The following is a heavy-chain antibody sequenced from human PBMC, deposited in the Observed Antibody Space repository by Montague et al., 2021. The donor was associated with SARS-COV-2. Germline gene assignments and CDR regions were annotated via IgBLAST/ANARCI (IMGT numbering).Heavy chain of an antibody. CDR2: TYYRSKWYN. Sequence: CAISGDSVSSNSATWNWVRQSPSRGRELLGRTYYRSKWYNDYAVSLRGRVTINPDTSKNQFSLQLNSVTPEDTAIYYCTSGREGNYNVVDVWGQGTTVTVSS. J-gene: IGHJ6*02. V-gene: IGHV6-1*01. CDR3: TSGREGNYNVVDV. D-gene: IGHD1-1*01. CDR1: GDSVSSNSAT.